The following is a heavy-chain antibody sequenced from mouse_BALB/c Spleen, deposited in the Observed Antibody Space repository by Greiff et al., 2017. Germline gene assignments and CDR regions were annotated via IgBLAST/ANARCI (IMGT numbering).Heavy chain of an antibody. J-gene: IGHJ2*01. D-gene: IGHD2-4*01. CDR1: GYTFSSYW. CDR3: DRGRLRRYFDY. CDR2: IFPGSGST. V-gene: IGHV1-9*01. Sequence: QVQLQQSGAELMKPGASVKISCKASGYTFSSYWIHWVKQRPGHGLEWIGGIFPGSGSTNYNEKFKGKATFTADTSSNTAYMQLSSLTSEDSAVYYYDRGRLRRYFDYWGQGTTLTVSS.